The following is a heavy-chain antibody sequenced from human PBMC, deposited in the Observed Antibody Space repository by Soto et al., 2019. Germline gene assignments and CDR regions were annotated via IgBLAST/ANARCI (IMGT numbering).Heavy chain of an antibody. CDR3: ARAPIGSYYAVDV. V-gene: IGHV4-30-4*01. Sequence: QVQLQESGPGLVKPSQTLSLTCTVSGDSISSGDCYWSWIRQPPGKGLEWIGYIFYTGSTYYNPSLRSRVTISIDTSKNQFSLKLSSVTAADTAVFYCARAPIGSYYAVDVWGQGTTVTVSS. J-gene: IGHJ6*02. D-gene: IGHD2-15*01. CDR2: IFYTGST. CDR1: GDSISSGDCY.